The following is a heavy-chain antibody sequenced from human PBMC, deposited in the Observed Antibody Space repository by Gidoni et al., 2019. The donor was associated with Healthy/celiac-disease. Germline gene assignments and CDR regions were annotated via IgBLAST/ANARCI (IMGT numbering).Heavy chain of an antibody. CDR2: ISWNSGSI. J-gene: IGHJ4*02. CDR3: AKDSGTYYDFWSGYGHDY. CDR1: GFTFDDYA. Sequence: EVQLVESGGGLVQPGRSLRLSCAASGFTFDDYAMHWVRQDPGKGLEWVSGISWNSGSIGYADSVKGRFTISRDNAKNSLYLQMNSLRAEDTALYYCAKDSGTYYDFWSGYGHDYWGQGTLVTVSS. D-gene: IGHD3-3*01. V-gene: IGHV3-9*01.